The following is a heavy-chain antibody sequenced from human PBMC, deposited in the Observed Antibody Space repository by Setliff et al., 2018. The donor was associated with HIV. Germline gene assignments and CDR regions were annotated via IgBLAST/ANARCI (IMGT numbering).Heavy chain of an antibody. CDR1: GYTFSSND. V-gene: IGHV1-8*01. J-gene: IGHJ4*02. Sequence: ASVKVSCKASGYTFSSNDINWVRQATGQGLEWMGWMNPNSGNTGYAQKFQGRVTMTRDTSISTAYMELNNLKFEDTAVYYCARDQSSSWYYLDSWGQGSLVTVSS. CDR2: MNPNSGNT. CDR3: ARDQSSSWYYLDS. D-gene: IGHD6-13*01.